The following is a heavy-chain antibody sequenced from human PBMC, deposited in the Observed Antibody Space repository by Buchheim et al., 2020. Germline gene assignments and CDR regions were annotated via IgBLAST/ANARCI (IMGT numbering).Heavy chain of an antibody. CDR3: ARDGEGPYVTYYYYGMDV. D-gene: IGHD2-21*01. CDR1: GGSISSSSYY. J-gene: IGHJ6*02. Sequence: QLQLQESGPGLVKPSETLSLTCTVSGGSISSSSYYWGWIRQPPGKGLEWIGSIYYSGSTYYNPSLKSRVTISVDTSKNQFSRMLSSVTSADTAVYYCARDGEGPYVTYYYYGMDVWGQGTT. V-gene: IGHV4-39*07. CDR2: IYYSGST.